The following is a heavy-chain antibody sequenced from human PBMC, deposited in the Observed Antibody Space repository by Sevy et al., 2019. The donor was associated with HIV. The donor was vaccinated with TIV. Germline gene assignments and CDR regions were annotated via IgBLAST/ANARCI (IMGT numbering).Heavy chain of an antibody. CDR2: ISYDGSHK. CDR1: GFIFGSYA. V-gene: IGHV3-30-3*01. J-gene: IGHJ4*02. Sequence: GGSLRLSCAASGFIFGSYAMNWVRQAPGKGLEWVAVISYDGSHKYYAYSANGGFTISGDSSKNTMYLQMHSLRTDDTAVYYCARDPGSSWSSFDYWGQGTLVTVSS. CDR3: ARDPGSSWSSFDY. D-gene: IGHD6-13*01.